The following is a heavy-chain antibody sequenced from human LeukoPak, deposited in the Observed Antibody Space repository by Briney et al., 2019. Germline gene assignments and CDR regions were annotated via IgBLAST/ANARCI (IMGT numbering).Heavy chain of an antibody. D-gene: IGHD3-10*01. V-gene: IGHV3-23*01. CDR1: GFTFTNYA. CDR2: ISASGGNT. J-gene: IGHJ5*02. Sequence: GGSLRLSCAASGFTFTNYAMSWVRQAPGKGLEWVSTISASGGNTYYADSVKGRFTISRDNSENTLYLQMNSLRAEDTAVYYCAKEGDYYGTHNWFDPWGQGTLVTVSS. CDR3: AKEGDYYGTHNWFDP.